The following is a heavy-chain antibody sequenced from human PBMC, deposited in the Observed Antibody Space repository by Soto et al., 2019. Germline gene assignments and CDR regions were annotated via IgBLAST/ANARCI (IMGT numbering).Heavy chain of an antibody. CDR2: IHDTETT. Sequence: PSETLSLTCIVSDGSISGYFWSWIRQPPGKGLEWIGYIHDTETTNYNPSLKSRVTISVDTSKNQFSLKLSSVTAADTAVYYCARHVSYCSGGSCYSRLTTSNWFDPWGQGTLVTVSS. D-gene: IGHD2-15*01. J-gene: IGHJ5*02. V-gene: IGHV4-59*08. CDR1: DGSISGYF. CDR3: ARHVSYCSGGSCYSRLTTSNWFDP.